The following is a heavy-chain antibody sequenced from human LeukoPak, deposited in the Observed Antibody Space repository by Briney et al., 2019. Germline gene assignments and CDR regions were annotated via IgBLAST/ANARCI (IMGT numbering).Heavy chain of an antibody. J-gene: IGHJ4*02. CDR1: GFTFRSYV. CDR3: ADITWTRGQSFDN. Sequence: GGSLRLSCAASGFTFRSYVMSWVRQAPGKGLEWVSVISGSGDTTYYTDSVKGRFTVSRDNSKNTLYLQMNSLRADDTAVYYCADITWTRGQSFDNWGQGTLVTVSA. V-gene: IGHV3-23*01. CDR2: ISGSGDTT. D-gene: IGHD2-15*01.